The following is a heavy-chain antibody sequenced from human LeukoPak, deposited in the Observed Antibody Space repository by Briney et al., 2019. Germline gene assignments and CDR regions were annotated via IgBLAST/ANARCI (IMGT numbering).Heavy chain of an antibody. CDR3: AKRGLTTVTFTYYFDY. CDR1: GFTVSSVY. Sequence: PGGSLRLSCAASGFTVSSVYMSWVRQAPGKGLEWVSAISGSGGSTYYADSVKGRFTISRDNSKNTLYLQMNSLRAEDTAVYYCAKRGLTTVTFTYYFDYWGQGTLVTVSS. V-gene: IGHV3-23*01. J-gene: IGHJ4*02. CDR2: ISGSGGST. D-gene: IGHD4-17*01.